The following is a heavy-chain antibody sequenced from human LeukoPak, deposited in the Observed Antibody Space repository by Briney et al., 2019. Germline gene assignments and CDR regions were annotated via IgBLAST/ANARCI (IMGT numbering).Heavy chain of an antibody. J-gene: IGHJ6*02. V-gene: IGHV1-8*02. Sequence: GASVKVSCKASGYTFTGYYMHWVRQAPGQGLEWMGWMNPNSGNTGYAQKFQGRVTMTRNTSISTAYMELSSLRSEDTAVYYCARGAFLLFLEWLYGMDVWGQGTTVTVSS. CDR3: ARGAFLLFLEWLYGMDV. D-gene: IGHD3-3*01. CDR1: GYTFTGYY. CDR2: MNPNSGNT.